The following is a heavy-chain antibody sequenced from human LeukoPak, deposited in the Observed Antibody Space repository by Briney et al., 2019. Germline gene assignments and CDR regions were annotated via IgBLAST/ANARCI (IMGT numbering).Heavy chain of an antibody. CDR1: GFTFSSYA. D-gene: IGHD2-2*02. CDR2: ISGSGGST. V-gene: IGHV3-23*01. Sequence: GGSLRLSCAASGFTFSSYAMSWVRQAPGKGLEWVSAISGSGGSTYYADSVKGRFTISRGNSKNTLYLQMNSLRAEDTAVYYCAKGYCSSTSCYRGPWFDPWGQGTLVTVSS. J-gene: IGHJ5*02. CDR3: AKGYCSSTSCYRGPWFDP.